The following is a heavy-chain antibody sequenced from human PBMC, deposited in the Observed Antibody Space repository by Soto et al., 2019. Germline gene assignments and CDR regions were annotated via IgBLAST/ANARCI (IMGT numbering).Heavy chain of an antibody. CDR3: SKDQLWDDGDWYPPPEFDP. V-gene: IGHV3-23*01. D-gene: IGHD2-21*02. J-gene: IGHJ5*02. CDR1: GFTFSNYA. CDR2: ITAYGDST. Sequence: EVQLLESGGGFVQPGGSLRLSCAASGFTFSNYAMSWVRQAPGKGLEWVSAITAYGDSTHYADSVKGRFTISRDSPKNPVYLQMDILRGEDTAVYYWSKDQLWDDGDWYPPPEFDPWGQGTLVTVSS.